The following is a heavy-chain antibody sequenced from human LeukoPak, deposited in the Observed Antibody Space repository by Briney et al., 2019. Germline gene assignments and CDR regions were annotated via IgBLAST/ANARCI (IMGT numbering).Heavy chain of an antibody. V-gene: IGHV4-61*08. J-gene: IGHJ6*02. CDR1: GGSVSSGGYY. Sequence: SETLSLTCTVSGGSVSSGGYYWSWIRQPPGKGLEWIGYIYYSGSTNYNPSLKSRVTISVDTSKNQFSLKLRSVTAADTAVYYCARESSFVGMDVWGQGTTVTVS. CDR3: ARESSFVGMDV. D-gene: IGHD2-2*01. CDR2: IYYSGST.